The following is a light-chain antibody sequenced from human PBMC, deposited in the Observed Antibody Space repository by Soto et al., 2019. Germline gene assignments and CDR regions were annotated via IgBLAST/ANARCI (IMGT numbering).Light chain of an antibody. CDR2: EVT. V-gene: IGLV2-14*01. CDR3: SSYTSSSTLDV. J-gene: IGLJ1*01. Sequence: QSALTQPASVSGSPGQSITISCTGTSSDVGGYNYVSWYQQYPGKAPKLIIYEVTNRPSGVSNRFSGSKSGNTAALTISGLQAEDEADYYCSSYTSSSTLDVVGAGTKVTVL. CDR1: SSDVGGYNY.